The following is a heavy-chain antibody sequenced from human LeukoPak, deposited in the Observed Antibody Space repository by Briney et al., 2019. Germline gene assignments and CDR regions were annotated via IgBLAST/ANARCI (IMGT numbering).Heavy chain of an antibody. D-gene: IGHD3-22*01. CDR2: ISPYNGNT. J-gene: IGHJ4*02. Sequence: CASVKVSCKASGYMFTSYSISWVRQAPGQGLEWMAWISPYNGNTKYGQNLQARVTMTTDTSTSTVYMELSSLRSEDTAVYYCARGTTYYYDSSGYYPYYFDYWGQATLVTASS. V-gene: IGHV1-18*01. CDR3: ARGTTYYYDSSGYYPYYFDY. CDR1: GYMFTSYS.